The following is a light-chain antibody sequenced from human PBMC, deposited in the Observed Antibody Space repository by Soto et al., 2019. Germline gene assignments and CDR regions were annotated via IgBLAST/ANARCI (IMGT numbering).Light chain of an antibody. V-gene: IGLV1-44*01. CDR3: AAWDDSLNGRYV. J-gene: IGLJ1*01. CDR2: SNN. CDR1: SSNIGSNT. Sequence: QSVLTQPPSASGTPGRRVTISCSGSSSNIGSNTVNWYQQLPGTAPKLLIYSNNQRPSGVPDRFSGSKSGTSASLAISGLQSEDEADYYCAAWDDSLNGRYVFGTGTKLTVL.